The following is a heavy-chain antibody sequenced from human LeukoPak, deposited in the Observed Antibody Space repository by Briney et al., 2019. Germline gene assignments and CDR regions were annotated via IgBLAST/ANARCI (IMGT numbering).Heavy chain of an antibody. CDR2: IYHSGST. D-gene: IGHD2-8*01. V-gene: IGHV4-38-2*02. CDR3: ARSKNTLYLKVHAFDI. CDR1: GYPISSGYY. J-gene: IGHJ3*02. Sequence: SETLSLTCTVSGYPISSGYYWGWIRQPPGKGLEWIGIIYHSGSTYYNPSLKSRVTISVDTSKNQFSLKLSSVTAADTAVYYCARSKNTLYLKVHAFDIWGQGTMVTVSS.